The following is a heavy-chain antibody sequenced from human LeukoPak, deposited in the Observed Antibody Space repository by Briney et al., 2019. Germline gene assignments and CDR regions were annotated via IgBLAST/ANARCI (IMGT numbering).Heavy chain of an antibody. J-gene: IGHJ4*02. CDR2: INPNSGGT. Sequence: GASVKVSCKASGYTFTSYYMHWVRQAPGQGLEWMGWINPNSGGTNYAQKFQGRVTMTRDTSISTAYMELSSLRSDDTAVYYCASLGYCCGGSCYSETRPRDHWGQGTLVTVSS. CDR1: GYTFTSYY. CDR3: ASLGYCCGGSCYSETRPRDH. D-gene: IGHD2-15*01. V-gene: IGHV1-2*02.